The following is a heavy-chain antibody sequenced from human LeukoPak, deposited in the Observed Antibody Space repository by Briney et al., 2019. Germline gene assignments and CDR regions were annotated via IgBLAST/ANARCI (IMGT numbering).Heavy chain of an antibody. CDR1: GGSISSYY. CDR2: IYYSGST. J-gene: IGHJ5*02. CDR3: AREVNRKNSWFDP. Sequence: PSETLSLTCTVSGGSISSYYWSWLRQPPGKGLEWIGYIYYSGSTNYNPSLKSRVTISVDTSKNQFSLKLSSVTAADTAVYYCAREVNRKNSWFDPWGQGTLVTVSS. D-gene: IGHD2/OR15-2a*01. V-gene: IGHV4-59*01.